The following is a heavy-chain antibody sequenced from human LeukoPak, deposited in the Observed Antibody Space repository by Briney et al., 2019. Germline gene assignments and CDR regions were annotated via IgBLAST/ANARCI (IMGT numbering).Heavy chain of an antibody. CDR2: IDWDDDK. J-gene: IGHJ4*02. CDR1: GFSLSTSGMC. D-gene: IGHD3-22*01. CDR3: ARTLYDSSGYYCDY. Sequence: SGPTLVNPTQILTLTCTFSGFSLSTSGMCVSWIRQPPGKALEWLALIDWDDDKYYSTSLKTRLTISKDTSKNQVVLTMTNLDPVDTATYYCARTLYDSSGYYCDYWGQGTLVTVSS. V-gene: IGHV2-70*01.